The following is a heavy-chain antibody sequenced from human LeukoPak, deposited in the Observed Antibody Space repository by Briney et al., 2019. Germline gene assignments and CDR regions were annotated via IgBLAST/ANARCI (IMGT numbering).Heavy chain of an antibody. Sequence: ASVKVSCKASGYSFTSYHMQWVRQAPGQGLEWMGLINPSGGTTSYAQKFQGRLTVTRDTSTSTVYMELSSLRSEDTAVYYCARDNSVGDYAWWFDPWGQGTLVTVSS. D-gene: IGHD1-26*01. CDR1: GYSFTSYH. CDR2: INPSGGTT. J-gene: IGHJ5*02. V-gene: IGHV1-46*01. CDR3: ARDNSVGDYAWWFDP.